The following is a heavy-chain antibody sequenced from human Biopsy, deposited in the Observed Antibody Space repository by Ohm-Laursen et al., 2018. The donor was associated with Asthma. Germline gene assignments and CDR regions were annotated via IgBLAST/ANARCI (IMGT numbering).Heavy chain of an antibody. Sequence: SLRLSCTASGFTFRAHAMSWVRQAPGKGLEWVSTISGNSGITYYADSVKGRFTISRDNFQNTLYLHMDSLSAEDTAVYYRAKDRSGTWYGFDYWGQGTLVTVSS. CDR2: ISGNSGIT. V-gene: IGHV3-23*01. J-gene: IGHJ4*02. CDR3: AKDRSGTWYGFDY. D-gene: IGHD6-13*01. CDR1: GFTFRAHA.